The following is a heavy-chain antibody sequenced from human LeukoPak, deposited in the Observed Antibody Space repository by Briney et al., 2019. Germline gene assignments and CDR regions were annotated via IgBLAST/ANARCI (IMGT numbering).Heavy chain of an antibody. D-gene: IGHD1-20*01. Sequence: SETLSLTCTVSGGSISSSSYYWGWIRQPPGKGLEWIGSIYYSGSTYYNPSLKGQVTISVDTSKNQFSLKLSSVTAADTAVYYCARRGITGTIGYVDYWGQGTLVTVS. CDR1: GGSISSSSYY. J-gene: IGHJ4*02. V-gene: IGHV4-39*01. CDR3: ARRGITGTIGYVDY. CDR2: IYYSGST.